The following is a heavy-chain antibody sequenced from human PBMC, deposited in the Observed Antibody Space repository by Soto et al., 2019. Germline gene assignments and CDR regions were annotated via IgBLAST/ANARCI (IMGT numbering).Heavy chain of an antibody. Sequence: GGSLRLSCTASGLTFGDYAMSWVRQAPGKGLEWVGFIRSKAYGGTTEYAASVKGRFTISRDDSKSIAYLQMNSLKTEDTAVYYCTRDNTDYDSSGYYFDYWGQGTLVTVSS. V-gene: IGHV3-49*04. J-gene: IGHJ4*02. CDR1: GLTFGDYA. CDR3: TRDNTDYDSSGYYFDY. D-gene: IGHD3-22*01. CDR2: IRSKAYGGTT.